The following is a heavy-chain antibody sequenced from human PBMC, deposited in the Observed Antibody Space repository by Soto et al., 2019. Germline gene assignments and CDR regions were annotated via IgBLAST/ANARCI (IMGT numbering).Heavy chain of an antibody. CDR2: ISGSGDRT. V-gene: IGHV3-23*01. Sequence: PGGSLRLSCAASEFTFSSYAMSWVHQAPGKGLEWVSAISGSGDRTYYADSVKGRFTISRDTSKNTLSLQMNSLRAEDTALYYCAKSFSSNWYDYFNYWGQGTLVTVSS. CDR1: EFTFSSYA. CDR3: AKSFSSNWYDYFNY. J-gene: IGHJ4*02. D-gene: IGHD6-13*01.